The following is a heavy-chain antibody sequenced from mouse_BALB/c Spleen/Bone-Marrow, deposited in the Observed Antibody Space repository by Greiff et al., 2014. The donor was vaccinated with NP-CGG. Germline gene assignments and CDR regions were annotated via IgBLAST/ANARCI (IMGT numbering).Heavy chain of an antibody. D-gene: IGHD1-2*01. J-gene: IGHJ2*01. CDR2: IYPGNSDT. Sequence: EVQLQQSGTVLARPGASVKMFCKASGYSFTSYWMHWVKQRPGQGLECIGAIYPGNSDTTYNQQFKGKAKLTAVKSASTAYMERSSLTKEASAVYYCTRVGHYYGYIFDYWGQGTPLTVSS. CDR1: GYSFTSYW. CDR3: TRVGHYYGYIFDY. V-gene: IGHV1-5*01.